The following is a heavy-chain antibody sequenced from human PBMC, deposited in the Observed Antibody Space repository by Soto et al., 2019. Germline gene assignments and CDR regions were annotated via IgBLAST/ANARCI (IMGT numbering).Heavy chain of an antibody. J-gene: IGHJ4*02. CDR3: ARFQWLAGALDY. V-gene: IGHV3-64*01. D-gene: IGHD6-19*01. Sequence: EVQLVESGGGLVQPGGSLRLSCAASGFTFSSYAMHWVRQATRKGLEYVSSISSNGGSTYYENSVKGRFTISRDNSKNTLYLQMGSLTAEDMAVIYGARFQWLAGALDYWGQETLVTVSS. CDR1: GFTFSSYA. CDR2: ISSNGGST.